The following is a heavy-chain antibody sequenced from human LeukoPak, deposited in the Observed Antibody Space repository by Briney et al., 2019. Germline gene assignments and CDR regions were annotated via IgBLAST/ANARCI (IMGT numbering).Heavy chain of an antibody. V-gene: IGHV3-48*03. D-gene: IGHD4-17*01. CDR2: ISTSGAPV. CDR3: ARGDFNDYGDYVDAFEI. J-gene: IGHJ3*02. Sequence: PGGSLRLSCAASGFTFDSYELNWVRQAPGKGLEWVSYISTSGAPVYYADSVKGRFTISRDNAKKSLYLQMNSLRAEDTAVYYCARGDFNDYGDYVDAFEIWGQGTMVTVSA. CDR1: GFTFDSYE.